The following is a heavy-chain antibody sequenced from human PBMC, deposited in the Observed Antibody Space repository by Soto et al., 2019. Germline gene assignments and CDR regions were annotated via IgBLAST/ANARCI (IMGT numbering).Heavy chain of an antibody. CDR2: ISTHNGNT. V-gene: IGHV1-18*04. CDR1: VFTSSG. J-gene: IGHJ3*01. Sequence: QDQLVQSGAEVKKPGASVKVSCKASVFTSSGISWVRQAPGQRLEWMGWISTHNGNTIYAQKFQGRVIMTMDTSATTVYMELRSLRPDDTAVYLCAREGILGLFDAYDLWGQGTMVTVSS. D-gene: IGHD3-3*01. CDR3: AREGILGLFDAYDL.